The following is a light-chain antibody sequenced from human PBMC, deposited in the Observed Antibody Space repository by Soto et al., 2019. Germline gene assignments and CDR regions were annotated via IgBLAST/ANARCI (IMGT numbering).Light chain of an antibody. J-gene: IGLJ1*01. V-gene: IGLV2-14*01. CDR3: SSYTRSTTQA. CDR1: RSDVGGYDY. CDR2: EVS. Sequence: QSVLTQPASVPASPGQSITISCTGTRSDVGGYDYVSWYQQHPGKAPKVIIYEVSNRPSGVSNRFSGSKSGNTASLTISGLQAEDEADYYCSSYTRSTTQAFGTGTKVTVL.